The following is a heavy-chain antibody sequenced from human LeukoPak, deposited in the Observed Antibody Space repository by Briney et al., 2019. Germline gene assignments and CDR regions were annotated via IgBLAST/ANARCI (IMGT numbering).Heavy chain of an antibody. CDR3: TREGRYCSGSSCYSWYLDY. V-gene: IGHV3-48*03. CDR1: GFTFSSYE. CDR2: ISSSDNTI. D-gene: IGHD2-15*01. J-gene: IGHJ4*02. Sequence: GGSLRLSCAASGFTFSSYEMNWVRQAPGKGLEWVSYISSSDNTIHYADSVKDRFTISRDNAKNSLYLQMNSLRAEDTAVYYCTREGRYCSGSSCYSWYLDYWGQGTLATVSS.